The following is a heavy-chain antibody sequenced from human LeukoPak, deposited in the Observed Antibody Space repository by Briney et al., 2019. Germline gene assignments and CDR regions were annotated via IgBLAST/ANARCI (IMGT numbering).Heavy chain of an antibody. J-gene: IGHJ4*02. CDR2: ISGSGGST. D-gene: IGHD2-15*01. Sequence: PGGSLRLSCAASGFTFSSYAMSWVRQAPGKGLEWVSAISGSGGSTYYADSVKGRFTISRDNSKNTLYLQMNSLRAEDTAVYYCAREGYYCSGGSCYFDYWGQGTLVTVSS. CDR1: GFTFSSYA. V-gene: IGHV3-23*01. CDR3: AREGYYCSGGSCYFDY.